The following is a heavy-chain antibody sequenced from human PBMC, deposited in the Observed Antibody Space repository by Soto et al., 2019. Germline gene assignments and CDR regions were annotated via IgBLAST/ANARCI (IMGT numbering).Heavy chain of an antibody. CDR2: INPGGGIT. J-gene: IGHJ4*02. CDR1: GYTFTSYY. Sequence: QVQLKQSGAEVKNPGASVKVSCKASGYTFTSYYMHWVRQAPGQGLEWMGVINPGGGITSYAENLHGRVTMTRDTSTSTAYMEFSSLRSEDTTIYYCSRGLAVAYSTALLCGQGTLLTVYS. V-gene: IGHV1-46*01. D-gene: IGHD6-19*01. CDR3: SRGLAVAYSTALL.